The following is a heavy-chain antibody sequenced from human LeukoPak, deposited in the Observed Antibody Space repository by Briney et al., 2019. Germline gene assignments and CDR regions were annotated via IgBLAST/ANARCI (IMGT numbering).Heavy chain of an antibody. CDR1: GFIFSDHY. J-gene: IGHJ4*02. CDR3: ARSSSNGNHVFDY. Sequence: AGSLRLSCAASGFIFSDHYMDWVRQVPGKGLEWVGRGRNRANGETTEYAASVRGRFTISRDDSRNLVYLQMNSLRSEDTAVYYCARSSSNGNHVFDYWGQGTTVTVSS. V-gene: IGHV3-72*01. D-gene: IGHD6-13*01. CDR2: GRNRANGETT.